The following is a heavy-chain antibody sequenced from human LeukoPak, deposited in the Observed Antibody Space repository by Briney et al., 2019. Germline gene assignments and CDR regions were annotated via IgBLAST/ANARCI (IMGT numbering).Heavy chain of an antibody. CDR3: ARSGIQSGYCSSISCYTGY. CDR1: GFTISGNW. V-gene: IGHV3-74*01. D-gene: IGHD2-2*02. CDR2: INSDGSST. J-gene: IGHJ4*02. Sequence: GGSLRLSCAASGFTISGNWMHWVRQAPGKGPVWVSRINSDGSSTNYADSVKGRFTISRDNAKNTLYLQMNSLRAEDTAVYYCARSGIQSGYCSSISCYTGYWGQGTLVTVSS.